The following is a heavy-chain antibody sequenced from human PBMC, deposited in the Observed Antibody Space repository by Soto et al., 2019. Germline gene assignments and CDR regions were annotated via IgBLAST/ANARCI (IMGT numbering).Heavy chain of an antibody. V-gene: IGHV1-8*01. CDR2: MNPDSGHA. J-gene: IGHJ4*02. Sequence: QVQLVQSGAEVKKPGASVKVSCKASGYTFTNSDINWVRQAPGQGLEWKGWMNPDSGHAAYAQKFQGRVTLTTSTSTSTVYMEMRSLGSEDTAVYYCARRPHCSGGICYYGLDNWGQGTLVTVSS. CDR1: GYTFTNSD. CDR3: ARRPHCSGGICYYGLDN. D-gene: IGHD2-15*01.